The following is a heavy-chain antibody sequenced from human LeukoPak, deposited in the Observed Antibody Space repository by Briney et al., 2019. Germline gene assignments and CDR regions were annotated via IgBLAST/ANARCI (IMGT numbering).Heavy chain of an antibody. D-gene: IGHD3-10*02. CDR3: ARDLFGYDYFDY. CDR2: ISSSATGT. J-gene: IGHJ4*02. V-gene: IGHV3-48*03. Sequence: GGSLRLSCAASGFTFSNYEMHWVRQAPGKGLEWVSVISSSATGTNYADSVKGRFTISRDNAKNSLYLQMNSLRAEDTAVYYCARDLFGYDYFDYWGQGTLVTVSS. CDR1: GFTFSNYE.